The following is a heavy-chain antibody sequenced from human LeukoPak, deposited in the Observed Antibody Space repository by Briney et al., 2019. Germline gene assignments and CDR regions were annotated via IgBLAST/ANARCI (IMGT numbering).Heavy chain of an antibody. CDR2: ISYDGSNK. V-gene: IGHV3-30*03. Sequence: GRSLRLSCAASGFTFSSYGMHWVRQAPGKGLEWVAIISYDGSNKYYADSVKGRFTISRDNSKNTLYLQMSSLRAEDTAVYYCARTRGAFDIWGQGTMVTVSS. CDR3: ARTRGAFDI. CDR1: GFTFSSYG. J-gene: IGHJ3*02.